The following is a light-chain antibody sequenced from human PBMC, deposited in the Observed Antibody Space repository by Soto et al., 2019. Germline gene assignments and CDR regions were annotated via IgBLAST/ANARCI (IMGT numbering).Light chain of an antibody. V-gene: IGKV3-11*01. CDR2: DAS. Sequence: DIVLTQSPATLSLSPGERATLFCRASQSVSSYLGWYQQKPGQAPRLLIYDASNRATGIPARFSGRGSGTDFTLTISSLEPEDFAVYHCQHRSNWPLTFGGGTKVEIK. CDR1: QSVSSY. J-gene: IGKJ4*01. CDR3: QHRSNWPLT.